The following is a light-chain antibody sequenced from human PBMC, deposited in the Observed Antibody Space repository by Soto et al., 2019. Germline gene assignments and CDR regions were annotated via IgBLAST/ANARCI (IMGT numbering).Light chain of an antibody. Sequence: DIVMTQSPLSLPVTPGEPASISCRSSQSLLHSNGYNYLDWYLQKPGQSPQLLIYLGSNRASGVPDRFSVSGSGTDFTLKISRVEAEDVGVYYCMQALQTPLTFGLGTKVDIK. CDR1: QSLLHSNGYNY. J-gene: IGKJ3*01. CDR2: LGS. CDR3: MQALQTPLT. V-gene: IGKV2-28*01.